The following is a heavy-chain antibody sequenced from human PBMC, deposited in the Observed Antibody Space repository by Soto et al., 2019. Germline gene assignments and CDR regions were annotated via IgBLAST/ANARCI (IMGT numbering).Heavy chain of an antibody. Sequence: QVQLVESGGGVVQPGRSLRLSCAASGFTFSSYGMHWVRQAPGKGLEWVAVISYDGSNKYYADSVKGRFTISRDNSKNTLYLQMHSLRAEDTAVYYCAKEKDTAMVDLMYYFDYWGQGTLVTVSS. CDR3: AKEKDTAMVDLMYYFDY. D-gene: IGHD5-18*01. V-gene: IGHV3-30*18. CDR2: ISYDGSNK. CDR1: GFTFSSYG. J-gene: IGHJ4*02.